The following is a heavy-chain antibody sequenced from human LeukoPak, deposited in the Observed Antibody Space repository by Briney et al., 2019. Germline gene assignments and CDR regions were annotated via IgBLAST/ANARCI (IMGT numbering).Heavy chain of an antibody. CDR3: AKEHSSSGSVDY. D-gene: IGHD1-26*01. Sequence: GRSLRLSCAASGFTFDAYAMYWVRQAPGKGLECVSLISGDGGTTYYADSVKGRFTISRDNSKNSLYLQMNSLRTEDTALYYCAKEHSSSGSVDYWGQGTLVTVSS. CDR2: ISGDGGTT. J-gene: IGHJ4*02. CDR1: GFTFDAYA. V-gene: IGHV3-43*02.